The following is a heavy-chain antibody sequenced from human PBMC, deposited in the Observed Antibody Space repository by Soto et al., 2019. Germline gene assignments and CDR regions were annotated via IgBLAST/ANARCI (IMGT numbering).Heavy chain of an antibody. V-gene: IGHV4-31*03. CDR1: GGPISSGGYY. CDR2: IYYSGST. D-gene: IGHD2-15*01. J-gene: IGHJ5*02. CDR3: AREDCSGGSCYCDP. Sequence: PSETLSLTCTVSGGPISSGGYYWSWIRQHPGKGLEWIGYIYYSGSTYYNPSLKSRVTISVDTSKNQFSLKLSSVTAADTAVYYCAREDCSGGSCYCDPWGQGTLVTVSS.